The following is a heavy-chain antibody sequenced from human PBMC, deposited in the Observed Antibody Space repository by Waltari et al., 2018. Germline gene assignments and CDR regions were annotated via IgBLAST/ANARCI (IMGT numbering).Heavy chain of an antibody. CDR1: GGSISSGGYY. V-gene: IGHV4-31*03. CDR3: AREGVLQRDAFDI. J-gene: IGHJ3*02. Sequence: QVQLQESGPGLVKPSQTLSLTCTVSGGSISSGGYYWSWFRQHPGKGLEWIGYIYYSGSTYYNPSLKSRVTISVDTSKNQFSLKLSSVTAADTAVYYCAREGVLQRDAFDIWGQGTMVTVSS. D-gene: IGHD4-4*01. CDR2: IYYSGST.